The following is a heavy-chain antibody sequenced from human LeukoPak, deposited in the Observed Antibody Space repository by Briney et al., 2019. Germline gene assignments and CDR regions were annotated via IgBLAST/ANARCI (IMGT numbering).Heavy chain of an antibody. J-gene: IGHJ3*02. V-gene: IGHV1-2*02. D-gene: IGHD3-22*01. Sequence: ASVKVSCKASVYTFTGYYMHWVRQDPGQGLEWMGWINPNSGGTNYAQKFQGRVTMTRDTSISTAYMELSRLRSDDTAVYYCARGLATYDSSGYTAFDIWGQGTMVTVSS. CDR3: ARGLATYDSSGYTAFDI. CDR1: VYTFTGYY. CDR2: INPNSGGT.